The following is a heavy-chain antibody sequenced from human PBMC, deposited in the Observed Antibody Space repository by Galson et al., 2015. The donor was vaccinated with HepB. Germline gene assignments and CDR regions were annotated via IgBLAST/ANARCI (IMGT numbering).Heavy chain of an antibody. CDR1: GFTFDDYA. CDR3: AKDEGYDSSGYLLDY. J-gene: IGHJ4*02. V-gene: IGHV3-9*01. D-gene: IGHD3-22*01. CDR2: ISWNSGSI. Sequence: SLRLSCAASGFTFDDYAMHWVRQAPGKGLEWVSGISWNSGSIGYADSVKGRFTISRDNAKNSLYLQMNSLRAEDTASYYCAKDEGYDSSGYLLDYWGQGTLVTVSS.